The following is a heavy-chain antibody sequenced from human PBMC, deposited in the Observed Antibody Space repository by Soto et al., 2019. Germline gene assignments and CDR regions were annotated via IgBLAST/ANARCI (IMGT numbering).Heavy chain of an antibody. D-gene: IGHD3-10*01. V-gene: IGHV3-74*01. Sequence: GGSLRLSCAASGFIFKMYWMHWVRQTPGKGLVWISRIYNDGSYTDYADSVKGRFTISRDNVNDTLYLQMNNLRAEDSGLYYCTRGPRPISTGTGAYWGQGTQVTVSS. CDR2: IYNDGSYT. CDR1: GFIFKMYW. J-gene: IGHJ4*02. CDR3: TRGPRPISTGTGAY.